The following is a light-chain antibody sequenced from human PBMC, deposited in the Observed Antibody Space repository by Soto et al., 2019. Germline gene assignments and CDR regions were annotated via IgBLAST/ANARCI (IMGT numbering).Light chain of an antibody. Sequence: AIQLTQSPSSLSASVGDRVTITCRASQGISSALAWYQQKPGKPPKLLIYDAPTLESGVPSRFSGSGSGTDFTLAISSLQPEDFAPYYCQQYNSYPLTFGGGTRVEIK. CDR2: DAP. CDR1: QGISSA. V-gene: IGKV1-13*02. J-gene: IGKJ4*01. CDR3: QQYNSYPLT.